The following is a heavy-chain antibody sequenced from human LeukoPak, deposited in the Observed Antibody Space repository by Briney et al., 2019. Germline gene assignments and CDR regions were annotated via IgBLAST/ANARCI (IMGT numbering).Heavy chain of an antibody. V-gene: IGHV3-48*04. CDR3: ATGPLRYFDWLLSFDY. D-gene: IGHD3-9*01. J-gene: IGHJ4*02. Sequence: VSXXSSSSSTIYYADSVKGRFTISRDNAKNSLYLQMNSLRAEDTAVYYCATGPLRYFDWLLSFDYWGQGTLVTVSS. CDR2: XSSSSSTI.